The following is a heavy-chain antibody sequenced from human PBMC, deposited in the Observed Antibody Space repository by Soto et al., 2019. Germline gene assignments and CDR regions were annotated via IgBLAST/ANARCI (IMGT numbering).Heavy chain of an antibody. Sequence: ASVKVSCKASGYTFTSYGISWVRQAPGQGLEWMGWISAYNGNTNYAQKLQGRVTMTTDTSTSTAYMELRSLRSDDTAMYYCARAHLLTGSGYNWFDPWGQGTLVTVSS. V-gene: IGHV1-18*04. J-gene: IGHJ5*02. CDR3: ARAHLLTGSGYNWFDP. CDR2: ISAYNGNT. D-gene: IGHD3-9*01. CDR1: GYTFTSYG.